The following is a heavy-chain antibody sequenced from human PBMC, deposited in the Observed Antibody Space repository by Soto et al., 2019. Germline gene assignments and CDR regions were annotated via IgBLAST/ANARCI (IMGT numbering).Heavy chain of an antibody. J-gene: IGHJ4*02. CDR1: GGSVSSGSYY. V-gene: IGHV4-61*01. D-gene: IGHD4-4*01. CDR2: IYYSGST. Sequence: SETLSLTCTVSGGSVSSGSYYWSWIRQPPGKGLEWIGYIYYSGSTNYNPSLKSRVTISVDTSKNQFSLKLSSVTAADTAVYYCARDSGGNSGIDYWGQGTLVTVSS. CDR3: ARDSGGNSGIDY.